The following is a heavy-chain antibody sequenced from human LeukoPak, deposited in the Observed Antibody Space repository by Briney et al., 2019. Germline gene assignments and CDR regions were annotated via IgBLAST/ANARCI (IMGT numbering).Heavy chain of an antibody. CDR3: ARSYYLYCSSATGCVYY. J-gene: IGHJ4*02. Sequence: ASVKVSCKASGYTFTDYYMHWVRQAPGQGFEWMGWINPNDGDTNYAQKFQGRVTMTRDTSISTAHMEVSRLRSDDTAVYYCARSYYLYCSSATGCVYYLGQGPLVTV. V-gene: IGHV1-2*02. CDR2: INPNDGDT. CDR1: GYTFTDYY. D-gene: IGHD2-2*01.